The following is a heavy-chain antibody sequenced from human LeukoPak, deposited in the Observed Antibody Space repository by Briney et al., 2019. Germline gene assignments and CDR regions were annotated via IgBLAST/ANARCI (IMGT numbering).Heavy chain of an antibody. CDR1: GFTVSSSS. J-gene: IGHJ6*02. V-gene: IGHV3-66*01. CDR3: ARGSYGLDV. CDR2: IYSGGST. Sequence: GGSLRLSCAASGFTVSSSSVSWVRQAPGKGLEWVSVIYSGGSTYYTDSAKGRFTISRDNAKNTLFLQMNSLRAEDTAVYYCARGSYGLDVWGQGTTVTVSS.